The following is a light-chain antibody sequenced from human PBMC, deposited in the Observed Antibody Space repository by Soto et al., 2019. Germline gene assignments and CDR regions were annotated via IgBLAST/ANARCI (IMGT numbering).Light chain of an antibody. Sequence: AIRMTQSPSSFSASTGDRVTITCRASQGISSYLAWYQQKPGKAPKLLIYAASTLQSGVPSRFSGSGSGTDFTLTISCLQSEDFATYYCQHYGSSPGLTFGGGTKVEIK. J-gene: IGKJ4*01. V-gene: IGKV1-8*01. CDR3: QHYGSSPGLT. CDR1: QGISSY. CDR2: AAS.